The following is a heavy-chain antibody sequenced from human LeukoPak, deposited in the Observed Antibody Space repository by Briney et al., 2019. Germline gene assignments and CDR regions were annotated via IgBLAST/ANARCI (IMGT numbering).Heavy chain of an antibody. Sequence: GGSLRLSCAASGFTFSSYSMNWVRQAPGKGLEWVSSISSSSSYIYYADSVKGRFTISRDNAKNSLYLQMNSLRAEDTAVYYCARERKIYLLLSPDFDYWGQGTLVTVSS. J-gene: IGHJ4*02. CDR3: ARERKIYLLLSPDFDY. CDR2: ISSSSSYI. CDR1: GFTFSSYS. V-gene: IGHV3-21*01. D-gene: IGHD2-2*01.